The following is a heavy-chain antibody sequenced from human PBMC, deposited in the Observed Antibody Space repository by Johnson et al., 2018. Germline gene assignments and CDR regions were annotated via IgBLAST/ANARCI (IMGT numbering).Heavy chain of an antibody. J-gene: IGHJ6*03. V-gene: IGHV3-30*18. D-gene: IGHD3-10*01. CDR1: GFTFSNSG. CDR3: AKDPGDGYCYDYMAV. Sequence: VQLVESGGGVVQPGRSLRLSCAASGFTFSNSGMHWVRQAPGKGLEWVAIISYDGTNKHYADSGKGRLPISRDNSKSTLYPQMSSRGAEDTAIDYCAKDPGDGYCYDYMAVWGKGTTVTVSS. CDR2: ISYDGTNK.